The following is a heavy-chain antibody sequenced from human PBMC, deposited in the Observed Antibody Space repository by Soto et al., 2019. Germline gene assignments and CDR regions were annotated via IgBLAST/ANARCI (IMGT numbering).Heavy chain of an antibody. J-gene: IGHJ4*02. V-gene: IGHV4-39*01. CDR3: ARTYRSYWSVGH. CDR2: IYYTGSA. Sequence: PAETLSLTCTVSGYSISGSPYYWGWIRQPPGKGLEWIGNIYYTGSANYKPSLRSRVTISVDTSKNQFSLNLTSVTAADTAFYFCARTYRSYWSVGHWGQGTLVTVSS. D-gene: IGHD1-26*01. CDR1: GYSISGSPYY.